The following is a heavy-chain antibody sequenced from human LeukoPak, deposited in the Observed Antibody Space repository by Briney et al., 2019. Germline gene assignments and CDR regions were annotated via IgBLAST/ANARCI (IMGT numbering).Heavy chain of an antibody. V-gene: IGHV3-11*01. J-gene: IGHJ4*02. CDR3: ARALDRGSYAIDY. CDR2: FSSSGSTI. Sequence: GGSLRLSCAASGFTFSDYYMSWIRRAPGKGLEWVSYFSSSGSTIYYADSVKGRFTISRDNAKNSLYLQMNSLRAEDTAVYYCARALDRGSYAIDYWGQGTLVTVSS. CDR1: GFTFSDYY. D-gene: IGHD1-26*01.